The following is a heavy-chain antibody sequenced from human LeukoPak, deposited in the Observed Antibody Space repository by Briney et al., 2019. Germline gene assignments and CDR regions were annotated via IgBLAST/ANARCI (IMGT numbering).Heavy chain of an antibody. J-gene: IGHJ4*02. Sequence: PSETLSPTCTVSGASVSGSAYYWGWIRQPPGKGLEWIGNIYYSGSTYYNESLESRVTISIDTSKNQFSLKLSSVTAADTAVYYCARVARHDYTYYPGGNYFDYWGQGTLVTVSS. CDR2: IYYSGST. CDR1: GASVSGSAYY. D-gene: IGHD4-11*01. V-gene: IGHV4-39*07. CDR3: ARVARHDYTYYPGGNYFDY.